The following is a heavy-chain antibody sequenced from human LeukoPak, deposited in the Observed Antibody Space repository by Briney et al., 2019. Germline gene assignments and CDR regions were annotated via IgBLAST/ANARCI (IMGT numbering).Heavy chain of an antibody. CDR1: GFTFSSYG. J-gene: IGHJ4*02. D-gene: IGHD6-13*01. CDR2: IWYDGSNK. Sequence: GGSLRLSCAASGFTFSSYGMHWVRQAPGKGLEWVAVIWYDGSNKYYADSVKGRFTISRDNSKNTLYLQMNSLRAEDTAVYYCARDTSRIAAAGTVLRYWGQETLVTVS. V-gene: IGHV3-33*01. CDR3: ARDTSRIAAAGTVLRY.